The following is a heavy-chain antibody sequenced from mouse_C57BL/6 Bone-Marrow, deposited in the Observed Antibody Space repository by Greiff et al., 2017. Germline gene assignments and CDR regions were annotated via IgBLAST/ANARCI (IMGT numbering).Heavy chain of an antibody. D-gene: IGHD2-3*01. CDR3: TTMMFDY. J-gene: IGHJ2*01. Sequence: EVQLQQSGAELVRPGASVKLSCTASGFNIKDDYMHWVKQRPEQGLEWIGWIDPENGDTEYASKFQGKATITADTSSNTAYLQRSSLTSEDTAVYYCTTMMFDYWGQGTTRTVSS. CDR2: IDPENGDT. V-gene: IGHV14-4*01. CDR1: GFNIKDDY.